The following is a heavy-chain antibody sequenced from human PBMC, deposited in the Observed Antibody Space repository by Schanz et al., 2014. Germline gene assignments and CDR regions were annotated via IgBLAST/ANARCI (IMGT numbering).Heavy chain of an antibody. J-gene: IGHJ4*02. Sequence: QVQLVESGGGVVQPGRSLRLSCAASGFIFSSYGLHWVRQAPGKGLEWVAFIWYDGSNKYYADSVKGRFTMSRDNSKNTLYLQMNSLRAGDTAVYYCARVPYGSGSYWDYWGQGTLVTVSS. V-gene: IGHV3-33*01. D-gene: IGHD3-10*01. CDR2: IWYDGSNK. CDR1: GFIFSSYG. CDR3: ARVPYGSGSYWDY.